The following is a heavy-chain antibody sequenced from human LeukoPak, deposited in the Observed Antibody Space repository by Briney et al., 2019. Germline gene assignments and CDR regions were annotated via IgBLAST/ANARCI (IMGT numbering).Heavy chain of an antibody. CDR1: GFTFSSYG. V-gene: IGHV3-30*02. CDR2: IRYDGSNK. CDR3: AKLFGSWSCSGGSCYLDY. Sequence: GGSLRLSCAASGFTFSSYGMHWVRQAPGKGLEWVAFIRYDGSNKYYADSVKGRFTISRDNSKNTLYLQMNSLRADDTAVYYCAKLFGSWSCSGGSCYLDYWGQGTLVTVSS. J-gene: IGHJ4*02. D-gene: IGHD2-15*01.